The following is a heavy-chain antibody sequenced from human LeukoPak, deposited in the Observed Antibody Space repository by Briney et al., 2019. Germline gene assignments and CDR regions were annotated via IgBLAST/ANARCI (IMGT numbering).Heavy chain of an antibody. V-gene: IGHV4-61*08. J-gene: IGHJ3*02. D-gene: IGHD3-22*01. CDR3: ARDKTMNDAFDT. CDR2: IYYSGST. CDR1: GGSISSGGYS. Sequence: SETLSLTCAVPGGSISSGGYSWSWIRQPPGKGLEWIGYIYYSGSTNYNPSLKSRVTISVDTSKNQFSLKLSSVTAADTAVYYCARDKTMNDAFDTWGQGTMVTVSS.